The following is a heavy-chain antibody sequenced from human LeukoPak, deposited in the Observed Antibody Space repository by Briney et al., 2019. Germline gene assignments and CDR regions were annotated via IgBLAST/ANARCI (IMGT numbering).Heavy chain of an antibody. CDR1: GFTFSSYS. CDR3: ARASYDILTGYYGIAFDY. CDR2: ISSSSSYI. V-gene: IGHV3-21*01. J-gene: IGHJ4*02. D-gene: IGHD3-9*01. Sequence: GGSLRLSCAVSGFTFSSYSMNWVRQAPGKGLEWVSSISSSSSYIYYADSVKGRFTISRDNAKNSLYLQMNSLRAEDTAVYYCARASYDILTGYYGIAFDYWGQGTLVTVSS.